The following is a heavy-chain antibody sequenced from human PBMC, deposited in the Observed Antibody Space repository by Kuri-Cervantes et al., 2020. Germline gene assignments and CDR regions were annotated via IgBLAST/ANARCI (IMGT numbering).Heavy chain of an antibody. J-gene: IGHJ3*02. D-gene: IGHD3-22*01. V-gene: IGHV3-33*01. CDR2: IWYDGSNK. CDR1: GFTFSSYG. CDR3: ARVTLDYYDSSNDAFDI. Sequence: GESLKISCAASGFTFSSYGMHWVRQAPGKGLEWVAVIWYDGSNKYYADSVKGRFTISRDNSKNTLYLQMNSLRAEDTAVYYCARVTLDYYDSSNDAFDIWGQGIMVTVSS.